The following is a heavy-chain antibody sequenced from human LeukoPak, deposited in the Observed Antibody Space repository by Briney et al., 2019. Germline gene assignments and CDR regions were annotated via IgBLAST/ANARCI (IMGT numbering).Heavy chain of an antibody. D-gene: IGHD1-1*01. Sequence: GGSLRLSCTAFGFTFSGSAMHWVRQASGKGLEWVGRIRSKANSYATVYAASVKGRFTISRDDSKNTAYLQMNSLKTEDTAVYYCTSGLSVRRSNNTPVDYWGQGTLVTVSS. CDR2: IRSKANSYAT. CDR1: GFTFSGSA. J-gene: IGHJ4*02. CDR3: TSGLSVRRSNNTPVDY. V-gene: IGHV3-73*01.